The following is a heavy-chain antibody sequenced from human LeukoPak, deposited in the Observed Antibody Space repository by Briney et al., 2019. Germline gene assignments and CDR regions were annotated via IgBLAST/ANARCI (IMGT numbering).Heavy chain of an antibody. D-gene: IGHD3/OR15-3a*01. CDR1: GFTVSSHT. J-gene: IGHJ4*02. V-gene: IGHV3-23*01. CDR3: AKGRGLVSPDDH. Sequence: PGGSLRLSCAASGFTVSSHTMNWVRQAPGKGLEWVSAISNSGGSTYYADSVKGRFTISRDNSKNTLYLQMNSLKAEDTAVYYCAKGRGLVSPDDHWGQGTLVTVSS. CDR2: ISNSGGST.